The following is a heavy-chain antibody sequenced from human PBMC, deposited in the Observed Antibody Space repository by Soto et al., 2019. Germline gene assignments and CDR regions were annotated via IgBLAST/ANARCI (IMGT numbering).Heavy chain of an antibody. CDR2: IAYDGSNA. Sequence: ESGGGVVQPGGALRLSCAASGFTFRNYAMHWVRQAPGKGLECLAVIAYDGSNAFYRDSVKGRFTISRDNSKNTLYLHMNSLRSEETGVYSGARGDREDILVVVGARPGEYGIDIWGQGTTVTVSS. D-gene: IGHD2-15*01. CDR1: GFTFRNYA. J-gene: IGHJ6*02. CDR3: ARGDREDILVVVGARPGEYGIDI. V-gene: IGHV3-30-3*01.